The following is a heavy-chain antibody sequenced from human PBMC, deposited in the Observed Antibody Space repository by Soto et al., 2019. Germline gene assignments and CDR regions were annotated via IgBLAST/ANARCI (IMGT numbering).Heavy chain of an antibody. D-gene: IGHD3-16*01. CDR1: GFTFSSHW. CDR2: IKEDGTEK. CDR3: ARVTWAYDYVWGRYFNY. Sequence: EVQLVESGGGLVQPGGSLRLSCAASGFTFSSHWMSWVRQAPGKGLEWVANIKEDGTEKYYVGSVKGRFTISRDNAKNSLYLQMSSLRAEDTAVYYSARVTWAYDYVWGRYFNYWGQGFLVTVSS. V-gene: IGHV3-7*01. J-gene: IGHJ4*02.